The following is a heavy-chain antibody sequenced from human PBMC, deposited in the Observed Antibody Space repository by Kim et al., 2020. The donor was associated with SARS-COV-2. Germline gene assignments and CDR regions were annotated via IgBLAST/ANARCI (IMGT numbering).Heavy chain of an antibody. V-gene: IGHV3-23*01. CDR2: SGGNT. J-gene: IGHJ4*02. CDR3: VTSSGY. D-gene: IGHD6-6*01. Sequence: SGGNTYLADSVKGRFSISRDNSKNTLYLQMNSLRADDTAVYYCVTSSGYWGQGTLVTVSS.